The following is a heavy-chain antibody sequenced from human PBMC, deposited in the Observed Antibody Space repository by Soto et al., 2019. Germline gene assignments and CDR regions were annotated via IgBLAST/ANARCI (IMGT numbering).Heavy chain of an antibody. CDR2: LIPIFGTA. V-gene: IGHV1-69*01. CDR3: ARDLGTHAGSGWDFDY. Sequence: QVPLVQSGAEVKKPGSSVKVSCKASGRTFSSYAITWVRQAPGQGLEWMGGLIPIFGTANYAQKFQGRVTITADEPTSTAYMELSSLRAEDTAVYYCARDLGTHAGSGWDFDYWGQGTLVTVSS. J-gene: IGHJ4*02. CDR1: GRTFSSYA. D-gene: IGHD6-19*01.